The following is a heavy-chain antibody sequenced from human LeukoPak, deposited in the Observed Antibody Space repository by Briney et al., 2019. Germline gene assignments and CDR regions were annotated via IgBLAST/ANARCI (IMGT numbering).Heavy chain of an antibody. CDR3: ARDVMIQGYCSSTSCPRLDY. CDR1: GFTFSDYY. Sequence: GSLRLSCAASGFTFSDYYMSWIRQAPGKGLEWVSYISSSGSTIYYADSVKGRFTISRDNAKNSLYLQMNSLRAEDTAVYCCARDVMIQGYCSSTSCPRLDYWGQGTLVTVSS. CDR2: ISSSGSTI. J-gene: IGHJ4*02. D-gene: IGHD2-2*01. V-gene: IGHV3-11*01.